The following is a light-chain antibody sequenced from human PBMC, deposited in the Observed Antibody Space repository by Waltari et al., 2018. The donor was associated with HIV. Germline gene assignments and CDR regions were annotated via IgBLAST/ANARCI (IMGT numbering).Light chain of an antibody. CDR2: EVS. Sequence: QSALTQPASVSGSPGQSITISCTGTTSDVGGYNYVSWYQQHPGKAPKVMIFEVSDRPSGVSNRFSGSNSGNTASLTISGLQAEDEADYYCSAFTSSSTLIFGTGTKVTVL. V-gene: IGLV2-14*01. J-gene: IGLJ1*01. CDR1: TSDVGGYNY. CDR3: SAFTSSSTLI.